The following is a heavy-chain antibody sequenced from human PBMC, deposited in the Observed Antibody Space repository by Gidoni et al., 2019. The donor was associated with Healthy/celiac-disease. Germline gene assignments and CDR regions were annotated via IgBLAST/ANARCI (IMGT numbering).Heavy chain of an antibody. CDR1: GGSFSGYY. CDR3: ARVPGWWLAIDY. J-gene: IGHJ4*02. V-gene: IGHV4-34*01. D-gene: IGHD6-19*01. CDR2: IDHSGRA. Sequence: QVQLQQWGAGLLKPSESMSLTCAVYGGSFSGYYWSWIRQPPGKGLEWIGEIDHSGRANYNPSLKSRVTISVDTTKNQFSLKRSSVTAADTAVYYCARVPGWWLAIDYWGQGTLVTVSS.